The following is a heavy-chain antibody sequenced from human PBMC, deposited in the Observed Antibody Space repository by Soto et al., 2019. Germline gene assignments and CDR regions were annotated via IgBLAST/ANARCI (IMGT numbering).Heavy chain of an antibody. CDR1: GYTFTGYY. J-gene: IGHJ6*02. D-gene: IGHD4-17*01. Sequence: ASVKRSCKASGYTFTGYYMHWVRQAPGQGLEWMGWINPNSGGTNYAQKFQGWVTMTRDTSISTAYMELSRLRSDDTAVYYCASSRTYGDYVDCMDFLGHGTTVSAS. CDR2: INPNSGGT. V-gene: IGHV1-2*04. CDR3: ASSRTYGDYVDCMDF.